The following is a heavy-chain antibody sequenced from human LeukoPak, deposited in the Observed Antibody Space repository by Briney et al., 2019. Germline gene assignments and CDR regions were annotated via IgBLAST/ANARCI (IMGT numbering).Heavy chain of an antibody. CDR1: GYTFTGYY. CDR2: INPNSGGT. Sequence: ASVKVSCEASGYTFTGYYMHWVRQAPGQGLEWMGWINPNSGGTNYAQKLQGRVTMTTDTSTSTAYMELRSLRSDDTAVYYCARDTLLWFGELHYWGQGTLVTVSS. J-gene: IGHJ4*02. V-gene: IGHV1-2*02. CDR3: ARDTLLWFGELHY. D-gene: IGHD3-10*01.